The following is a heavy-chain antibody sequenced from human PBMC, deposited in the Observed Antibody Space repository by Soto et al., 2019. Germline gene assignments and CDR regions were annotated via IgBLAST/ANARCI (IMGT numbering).Heavy chain of an antibody. Sequence: ASVKVSCKASGYTFTSYYMHWVRQAPGQGLEWMGIINPSGGSTSYAQKFQGRVTMTRDTSTSTVYMELSSLRSEDTAVYYCARTLTYYDILTGYQTYYYYGMDVWGQVTTVTVSS. CDR2: INPSGGST. J-gene: IGHJ6*02. V-gene: IGHV1-46*01. CDR3: ARTLTYYDILTGYQTYYYYGMDV. D-gene: IGHD3-9*01. CDR1: GYTFTSYY.